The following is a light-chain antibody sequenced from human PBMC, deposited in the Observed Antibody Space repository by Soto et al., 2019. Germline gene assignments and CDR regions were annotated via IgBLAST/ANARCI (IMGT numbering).Light chain of an antibody. J-gene: IGLJ1*01. CDR3: LLSYSGARPHV. CDR1: TRAVTSAHY. V-gene: IGLV7-46*01. CDR2: DTS. Sequence: QAVVTQEPSLTVSPGGTVTLTCGSSTRAVTSAHYPYWFQQKPGQAPRTLIYDTSNKYSWTPARFSGSLLGGKAALTLSGAQPEDEAEYYCLLSYSGARPHVFGSGTKLTVL.